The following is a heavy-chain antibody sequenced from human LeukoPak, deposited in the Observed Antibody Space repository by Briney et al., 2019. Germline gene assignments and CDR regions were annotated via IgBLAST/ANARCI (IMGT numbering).Heavy chain of an antibody. Sequence: GASVTVSCKASGYTFTNYAISWVRQAPGQGLEWMGWISIYNGNTTYAQKLQGRITMTTDLSTSTAYLELRGLRSDDTAVYYCARDQKSGTAILWRYWGQGTLVTVSS. J-gene: IGHJ4*02. D-gene: IGHD3-3*01. CDR2: ISIYNGNT. CDR1: GYTFTNYA. CDR3: ARDQKSGTAILWRY. V-gene: IGHV1-18*04.